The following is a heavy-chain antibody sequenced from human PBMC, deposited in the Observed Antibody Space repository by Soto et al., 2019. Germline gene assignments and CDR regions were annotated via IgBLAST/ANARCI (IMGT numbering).Heavy chain of an antibody. Sequence: EVQLVESGGGLVQPGGSLRLSCAASGVTVSSNYMRCVRQAPGKGLEWVSVIYSGGSTYYADSVKGRFTISRDNSKNTLYLQMNSLRAEDTAVYYCARHGYNYGGGYFDYWGQGTLVTVSS. CDR3: ARHGYNYGGGYFDY. J-gene: IGHJ4*02. D-gene: IGHD5-18*01. CDR2: IYSGGST. CDR1: GVTVSSNY. V-gene: IGHV3-66*04.